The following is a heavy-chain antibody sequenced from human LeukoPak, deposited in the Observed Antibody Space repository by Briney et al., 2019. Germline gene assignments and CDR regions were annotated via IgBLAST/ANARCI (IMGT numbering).Heavy chain of an antibody. D-gene: IGHD3-10*01. J-gene: IGHJ5*02. Sequence: SETLSLTCTVSGYSISSGYYWGWIRQPPGKGLEWIGVYHVGTTDYNPSLKSRVTMSIDTSNNQFSLRLRFVTAADTAVYYCARDSGTTGEVKFDPWGQGTLVTVSS. CDR2: VYHVGTT. V-gene: IGHV4-38-2*02. CDR3: ARDSGTTGEVKFDP. CDR1: GYSISSGYY.